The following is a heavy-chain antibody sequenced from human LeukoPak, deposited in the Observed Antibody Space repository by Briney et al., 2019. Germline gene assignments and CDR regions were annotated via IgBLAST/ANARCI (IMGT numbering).Heavy chain of an antibody. D-gene: IGHD2-21*02. CDR1: GGSISSGSYY. J-gene: IGHJ4*02. Sequence: SQTLSLTCTVSGGSISSGSYYWSWIRQPAGKGLEWIGRIYTSGSTNYNPSLKSRVTISVDTSKNQFSPKLSSVTAADTAVYYCARLGDEVDYWGQGTLVTVSS. CDR3: ARLGDEVDY. CDR2: IYTSGST. V-gene: IGHV4-61*02.